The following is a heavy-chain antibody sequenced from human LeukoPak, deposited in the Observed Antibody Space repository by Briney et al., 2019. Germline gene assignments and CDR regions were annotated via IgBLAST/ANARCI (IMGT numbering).Heavy chain of an antibody. CDR1: GYTFTSYG. Sequence: ASVKVSCKASGYTFTSYGISWVRQAPGQGLEWMGWISAYNGNTNYAQKLQGRVTMTTDTSTSTAYMELRSLRSDDPAVYYCARAGWDTAIRTYYYYYYMDVWGKGTTVTVSS. V-gene: IGHV1-18*01. D-gene: IGHD5-18*01. CDR3: ARAGWDTAIRTYYYYYYMDV. J-gene: IGHJ6*03. CDR2: ISAYNGNT.